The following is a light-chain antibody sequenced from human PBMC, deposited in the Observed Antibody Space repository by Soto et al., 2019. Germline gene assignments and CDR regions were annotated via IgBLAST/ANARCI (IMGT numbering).Light chain of an antibody. CDR1: QSISSW. CDR2: DAS. J-gene: IGKJ2*01. CDR3: QQYNSYSPYT. V-gene: IGKV1-5*01. Sequence: DSQMTQSPSTLSASVGDRVTITCRASQSISSWLAWYQQKPGKAPKLLIYDASSLESGVPSRFSGSGSGTEFTLTISSLQPDDCATYYCQQYNSYSPYTFGQGTKLEIK.